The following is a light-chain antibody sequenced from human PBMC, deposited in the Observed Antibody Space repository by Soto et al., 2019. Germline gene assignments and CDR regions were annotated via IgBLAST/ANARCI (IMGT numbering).Light chain of an antibody. CDR3: SSYTSSSTRG. CDR1: SSDVGAYDY. CDR2: AVS. J-gene: IGLJ1*01. Sequence: QSVVTQPASVSGSPGQSITISCTGTSSDVGAYDYVSWYQQHPGNVPKLMIYAVSNRPSGVSNRFSGSQSGNTASLTISGLQAEDEADYYCSSYTSSSTRGFGNGPKVTLL. V-gene: IGLV2-14*01.